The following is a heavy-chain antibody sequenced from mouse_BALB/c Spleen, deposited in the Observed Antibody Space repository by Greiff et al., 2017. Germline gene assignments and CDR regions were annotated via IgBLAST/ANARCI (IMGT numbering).Heavy chain of an antibody. CDR2: INPSNGGT. Sequence: VQLQQSGAELVKPGASVKLSCKASGYTFTSYYMYWVKQRPGQGLEWIGEINPSNGGTNFNEKFKSKATLTVDKSSSTAYMQLSSLTSEDSAVYYCTRSGPTTEAMDYWGQGTSVTVSS. J-gene: IGHJ4*01. CDR3: TRSGPTTEAMDY. CDR1: GYTFTSYY. D-gene: IGHD2-12*01. V-gene: IGHV1S81*02.